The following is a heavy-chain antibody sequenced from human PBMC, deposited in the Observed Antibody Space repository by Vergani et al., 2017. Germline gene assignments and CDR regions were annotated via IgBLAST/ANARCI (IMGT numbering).Heavy chain of an antibody. Sequence: QVQLVESGGGVVQPGRSLRLSCAASGFTFSSYGMHWVRQAPGKGLEWVAVISYDGSNKYYADSVKGRFTISRDNSKNTLYLQMNSLRAEDTAVYYCAKTLVDTAPDYYHCYMDVWGKGTTVTVSS. CDR3: AKTLVDTAPDYYHCYMDV. J-gene: IGHJ6*03. V-gene: IGHV3-30*18. CDR2: ISYDGSNK. CDR1: GFTFSSYG. D-gene: IGHD5-18*01.